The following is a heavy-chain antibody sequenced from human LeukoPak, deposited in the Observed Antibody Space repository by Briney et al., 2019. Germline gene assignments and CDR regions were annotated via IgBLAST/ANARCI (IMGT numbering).Heavy chain of an antibody. CDR2: IYYTGST. CDR1: GYSIRSGTYY. CDR3: ARHELVSASWFDP. Sequence: SETLSLTCTVSGYSIRSGTYYWGWIRQPPGKCLEWIGSIYYTGSTYYNPSLKSRVTISVHTSENQFSLKLNSVTAADTAVYYCARHELVSASWFDPWGQGTLVTVSS. J-gene: IGHJ5*02. V-gene: IGHV4-39*01. D-gene: IGHD2-21*02.